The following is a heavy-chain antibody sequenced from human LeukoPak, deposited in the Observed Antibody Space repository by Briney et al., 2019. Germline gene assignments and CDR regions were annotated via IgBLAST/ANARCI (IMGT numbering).Heavy chain of an antibody. Sequence: GGSLRLSCAASGFTVSNNYMTWVRQAPGKGLEWVSLIYSGGSTYYADSVKGRFTISRDNSKNTVYLQMNSLRAEDTAVYYCARVDYSNYAYDYWGQGTLVTVSS. D-gene: IGHD4-11*01. J-gene: IGHJ4*02. V-gene: IGHV3-66*01. CDR2: IYSGGST. CDR3: ARVDYSNYAYDY. CDR1: GFTVSNNY.